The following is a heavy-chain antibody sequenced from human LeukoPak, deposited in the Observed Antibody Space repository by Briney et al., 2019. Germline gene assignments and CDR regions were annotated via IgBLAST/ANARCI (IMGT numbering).Heavy chain of an antibody. CDR2: ISSSGNTI. D-gene: IGHD4-23*01. J-gene: IGHJ4*02. Sequence: AGGSLRLSCAASGFTFSSYEMHWVRQSPGKGLEWVSYISSSGNTIYYADSVKGRFTISRDNAKNSLSLQMNSLRAEDTAVYCCVRDYGGSSPFDYWGQGTLVTVSS. CDR3: VRDYGGSSPFDY. CDR1: GFTFSSYE. V-gene: IGHV3-48*03.